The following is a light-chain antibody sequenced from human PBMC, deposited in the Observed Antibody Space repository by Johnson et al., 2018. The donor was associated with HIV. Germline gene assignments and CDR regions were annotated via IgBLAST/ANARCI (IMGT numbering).Light chain of an antibody. V-gene: IGLV1-51*01. CDR2: DDN. CDR3: GTWDSSLSVGV. Sequence: QSVLTQPPSVSAAPGQRVTRSYSGSSSNIGNNFVSWFRQLPLRAPKVLIYDDNKRPSGIPDRFSGSKSGPSATLGITGLQTGDEADYYCGTWDSSLSVGVFGTGTKVTVL. J-gene: IGLJ1*01. CDR1: SSNIGNNF.